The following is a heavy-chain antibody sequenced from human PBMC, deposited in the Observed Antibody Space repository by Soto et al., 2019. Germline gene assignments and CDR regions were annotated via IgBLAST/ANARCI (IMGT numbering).Heavy chain of an antibody. J-gene: IGHJ6*02. Sequence: ASVKVSCKASGCTFSSYAISWVRQAPGQGLEWMGGIIPIFGTANYAQKFQGRVTITADESTSTAYMELSSLRSEDTAVYYCARYGARSTRAERPDYYYYYGMDVWGQGTTVTVSS. CDR3: ARYGARSTRAERPDYYYYYGMDV. CDR2: IIPIFGTA. D-gene: IGHD2-2*01. CDR1: GCTFSSYA. V-gene: IGHV1-69*13.